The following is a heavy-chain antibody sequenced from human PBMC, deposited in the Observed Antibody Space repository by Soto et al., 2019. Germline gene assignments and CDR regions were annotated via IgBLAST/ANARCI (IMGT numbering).Heavy chain of an antibody. CDR3: ARGDPVYGFYGMDV. D-gene: IGHD1-20*01. J-gene: IGHJ6*02. CDR2: INSDGSST. CDR1: GFTFSSYW. V-gene: IGHV3-74*01. Sequence: GGSLRLSCAASGFTFSSYWMHWVRQAPGKGLVWVSRINSDGSSTSYADSVKGRFTISRDNAKNTLYLQMNSLRAEDTAVYYCARGDPVYGFYGMDVWGQGTTVTVSS.